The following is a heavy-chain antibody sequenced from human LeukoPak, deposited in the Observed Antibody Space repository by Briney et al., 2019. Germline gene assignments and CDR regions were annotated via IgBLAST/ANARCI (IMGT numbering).Heavy chain of an antibody. CDR3: ARNYDHSVDH. Sequence: GGSLRLSCAASGFTFSTYWMSWVRQAPGKGLEWVANIKEDGSEKYYVDSVKGRFTISGDNAKNSLYLQMNSLRVEDTAVFYCARNYDHSVDHWGQGTLVTVFS. J-gene: IGHJ4*02. V-gene: IGHV3-7*01. D-gene: IGHD3-3*01. CDR2: IKEDGSEK. CDR1: GFTFSTYW.